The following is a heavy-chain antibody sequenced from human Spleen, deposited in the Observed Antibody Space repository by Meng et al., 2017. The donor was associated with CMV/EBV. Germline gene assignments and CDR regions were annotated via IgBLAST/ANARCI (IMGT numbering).Heavy chain of an antibody. Sequence: GESLKISCAASRFTFSSHAMHWVRQAPGKGLEWVAVISYDGTNKYYADSVKGRFTISRDNSKNTLYLQMNSLRAEDTAVYFCARGPHSRSSHYYYGMDVWGQGTTVTVSS. D-gene: IGHD2-2*01. CDR2: ISYDGTNK. J-gene: IGHJ6*02. CDR3: ARGPHSRSSHYYYGMDV. CDR1: RFTFSSHA. V-gene: IGHV3-30*04.